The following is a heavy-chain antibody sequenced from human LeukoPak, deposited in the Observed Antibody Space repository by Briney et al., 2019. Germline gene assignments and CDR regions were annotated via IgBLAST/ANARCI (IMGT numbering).Heavy chain of an antibody. CDR3: AISSGWLEYFQH. Sequence: GGSLRLSCAASGSTFSSYAMSWVRQAPGKGLEWVSAISGSGGSTYYADSVKGRFTISRDNSKNTLYLQMNSLRAEDTAVYYCAISSGWLEYFQHWGQGTLVTVSS. J-gene: IGHJ1*01. V-gene: IGHV3-23*01. CDR1: GSTFSSYA. CDR2: ISGSGGST. D-gene: IGHD6-19*01.